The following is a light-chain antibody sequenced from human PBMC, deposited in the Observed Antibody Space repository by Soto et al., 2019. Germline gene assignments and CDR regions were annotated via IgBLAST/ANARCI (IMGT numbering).Light chain of an antibody. V-gene: IGLV2-14*01. CDR3: SSYTSSNTVL. Sequence: QSALTQPASVSGSPGQSLTLSCTGTSSDVGGYNYVSWYQQHPGKAPKLMIYEVSNRPSGVSNRFSGSKSGNTASLTISGLQAEDEADYYCSSYTSSNTVLFGEGTKLTVL. CDR1: SSDVGGYNY. CDR2: EVS. J-gene: IGLJ2*01.